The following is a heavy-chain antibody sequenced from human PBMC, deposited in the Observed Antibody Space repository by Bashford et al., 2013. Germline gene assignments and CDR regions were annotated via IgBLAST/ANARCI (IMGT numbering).Heavy chain of an antibody. CDR3: TQGRGYDSSDSYVMDV. J-gene: IGHJ6*02. D-gene: IGHD3-22*01. Sequence: GGSLRLSCATSGFTFDKYSMHWVRQTPKKGLEWVSLISWDGDTTYYADSVKGRFTISRDNSKNSLYLQMNSLRTEDSALYYCTQGRGYDSSDSYVMDVWGQGTTVTVSS. CDR1: GFTFDKYS. CDR2: ISWDGDTT. V-gene: IGHV3-43*01.